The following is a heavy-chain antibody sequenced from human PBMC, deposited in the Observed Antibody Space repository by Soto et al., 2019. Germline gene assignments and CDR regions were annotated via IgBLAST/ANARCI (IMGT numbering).Heavy chain of an antibody. CDR2: ISYDGSNK. D-gene: IGHD6-19*01. V-gene: IGHV3-30*18. CDR3: VKDGSSGWPYFYDMDV. CDR1: GFTFSNYG. Sequence: GGSLRLSCAASGFTFSNYGMHWVRQAPGKGLEWVAVISYDGSNKYYADTVKGRFTISRDNSKNTLYLQMSSLRAEDTAVYYCVKDGSSGWPYFYDMDVWGQGTTVTVSS. J-gene: IGHJ6*02.